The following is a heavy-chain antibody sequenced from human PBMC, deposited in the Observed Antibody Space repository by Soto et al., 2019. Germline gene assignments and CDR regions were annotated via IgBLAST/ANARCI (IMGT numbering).Heavy chain of an antibody. CDR3: AGESGEQLVRRGFYYYYMDV. Sequence: EVQLVESGGGLVKPGGSLRLSCAASGVTFSSFSFNWVRQAPGKGLEWVSFILSSSGSIYYADSVKGRFTISRDNAKSSLYLQMNSLKDEDTAVYYCAGESGEQLVRRGFYYYYMDVWGKGTTVTVSS. J-gene: IGHJ6*03. V-gene: IGHV3-21*06. CDR2: ILSSSGSI. CDR1: GVTFSSFS. D-gene: IGHD6-6*01.